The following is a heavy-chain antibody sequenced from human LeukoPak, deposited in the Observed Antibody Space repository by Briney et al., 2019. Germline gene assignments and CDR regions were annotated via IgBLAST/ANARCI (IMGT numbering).Heavy chain of an antibody. CDR2: VYYSGSI. V-gene: IGHV4-59*08. Sequence: SETLSLTCTVSGGSVSSYFWSWIRQPPGKGLEWSGYVYYSGSINYNPSLKSRVTISVDTSKTQFSLRLSSVTAADTAVYYCARHLGPGWHAMDVWGQGTTVTVSS. CDR3: ARHLGPGWHAMDV. D-gene: IGHD2-15*01. CDR1: GGSVSSYF. J-gene: IGHJ6*02.